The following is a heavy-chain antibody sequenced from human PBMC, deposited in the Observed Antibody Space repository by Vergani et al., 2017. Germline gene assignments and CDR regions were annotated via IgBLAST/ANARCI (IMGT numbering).Heavy chain of an antibody. J-gene: IGHJ4*02. CDR3: ARELASGATVTTLYY. Sequence: EVQLVESGGGLVQPGGSLRLSCAASGFTFSSYWMHWVRQAPGKGLVWVSRINSDGSSTSYADSVKGRFTISRDNAKNTLYLQMNSLRAEDTAVYYCARELASGATVTTLYYWGQGTLVTVSS. V-gene: IGHV3-74*01. CDR2: INSDGSST. CDR1: GFTFSSYW. D-gene: IGHD4-17*01.